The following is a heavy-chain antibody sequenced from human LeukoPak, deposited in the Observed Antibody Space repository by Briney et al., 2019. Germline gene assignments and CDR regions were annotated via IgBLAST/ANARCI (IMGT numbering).Heavy chain of an antibody. CDR1: GFTFSSYG. D-gene: IGHD6-19*01. J-gene: IGHJ4*02. V-gene: IGHV3-33*01. CDR2: IWYDGSNK. Sequence: GGSLRLSCAAPGFTFSSYGMHWVRQAPGKGLEWVAVIWYDGSNKYYADSVKGRFTISRDNSKNTLYLQMNSLRAEDTAVYYCARDVLAVAGNSFDYWGQGTLVTVSS. CDR3: ARDVLAVAGNSFDY.